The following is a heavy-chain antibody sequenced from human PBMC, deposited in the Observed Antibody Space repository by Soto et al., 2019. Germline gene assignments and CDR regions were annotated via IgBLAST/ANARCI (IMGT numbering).Heavy chain of an antibody. V-gene: IGHV3-30*18. Sequence: QVQLVESGGGVVQPGRSLRLSCAASGFTFSSYGMHWVRQAPGKGLEWVAVISYDGSNKYYADSVKGRFTISRDNSNNTLYLQMNSLRAEDTAVYYCAKGKYDFWSGSKPYGMDVWGQGTTVTVSS. D-gene: IGHD3-3*01. CDR3: AKGKYDFWSGSKPYGMDV. CDR1: GFTFSSYG. J-gene: IGHJ6*02. CDR2: ISYDGSNK.